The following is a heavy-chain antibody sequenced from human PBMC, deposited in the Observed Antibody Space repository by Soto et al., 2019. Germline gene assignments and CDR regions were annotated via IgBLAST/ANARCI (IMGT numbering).Heavy chain of an antibody. Sequence: GGSLRLSCAASGFTFSSYGMHWVRQAPGKGLEWVAVISYDGSNKYYADSVKGRFTISRDNSKNTLYLQMNSLRAEDTAVYYCAKDLGYCSSTSCHNFDYWGLGTLVTISS. CDR1: GFTFSSYG. V-gene: IGHV3-30*18. CDR2: ISYDGSNK. D-gene: IGHD2-2*02. CDR3: AKDLGYCSSTSCHNFDY. J-gene: IGHJ4*01.